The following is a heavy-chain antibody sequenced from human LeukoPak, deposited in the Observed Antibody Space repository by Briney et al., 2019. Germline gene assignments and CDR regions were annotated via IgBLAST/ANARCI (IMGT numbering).Heavy chain of an antibody. J-gene: IGHJ6*03. CDR3: AGATSSYFYYMDV. CDR1: GGSISSSSYY. CDR2: IYYSGTA. V-gene: IGHV4-39*07. D-gene: IGHD5-12*01. Sequence: SETLSLTCTVSGGSISSSSYYWGWIRQPPGKGLEWIGSIYYSGTAYYNPSLKSRVTISVDTSKNQFSLNVSSVTAADTAVYYCAGATSSYFYYMDVWGKGTTVTISS.